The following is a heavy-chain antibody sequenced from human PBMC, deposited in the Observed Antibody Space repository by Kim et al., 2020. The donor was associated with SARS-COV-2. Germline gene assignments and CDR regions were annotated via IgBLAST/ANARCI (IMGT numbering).Heavy chain of an antibody. D-gene: IGHD3-22*01. J-gene: IGHJ4*02. CDR3: ARQLGYYDSSCYLDY. Sequence: SLKSRVTISLGTSKNQFSLKLSSVTAPDTAISYCARQLGYYDSSCYLDYWGQGTLVTVSS. V-gene: IGHV4-39*01.